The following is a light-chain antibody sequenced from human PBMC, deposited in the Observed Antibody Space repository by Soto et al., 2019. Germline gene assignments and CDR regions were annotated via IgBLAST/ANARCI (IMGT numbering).Light chain of an antibody. CDR2: DVS. V-gene: IGLV2-14*01. Sequence: PSPPSGAPGQTVTHSFPWNTEDVCGYDFVSWYQQHPGKAPKLMISDVSNRPSGGSNRFSGSKSGNTASLTISGLQAEDEADYYCSSYTSSKTYVFGTGTKVTVL. CDR3: SSYTSSKTYV. J-gene: IGLJ1*01. CDR1: TEDVCGYDF.